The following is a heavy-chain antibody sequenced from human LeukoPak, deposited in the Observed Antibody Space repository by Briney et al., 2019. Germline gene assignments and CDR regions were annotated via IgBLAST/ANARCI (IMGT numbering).Heavy chain of an antibody. Sequence: SETLSLTCAVYGGSFSGYYWSWIRQPPGKGLEWIGEINHSGSTNYNPSLKSRVTISVDTSKNQFSLKLSSVTAADTAVYYCARGGIAVGGTEAHDAFDIWGQGTMATVSS. CDR2: INHSGST. J-gene: IGHJ3*02. V-gene: IGHV4-34*01. D-gene: IGHD6-19*01. CDR3: ARGGIAVGGTEAHDAFDI. CDR1: GGSFSGYY.